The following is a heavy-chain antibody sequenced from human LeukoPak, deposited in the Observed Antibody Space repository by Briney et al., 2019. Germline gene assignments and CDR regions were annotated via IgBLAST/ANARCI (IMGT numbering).Heavy chain of an antibody. D-gene: IGHD6-13*01. J-gene: IGHJ6*03. CDR3: ASLYSSSWYFYYMDV. Sequence: PSQTLSLTCTVSGGSISSSSYYWGWIRQPPGKGLEWIGSIYYSGSTYYNPSLKSRVTISVDTSKNQFSLKLSSVTAADTAVYYCASLYSSSWYFYYMDVWGKGTTVTVSS. CDR2: IYYSGST. V-gene: IGHV4-39*07. CDR1: GGSISSSSYY.